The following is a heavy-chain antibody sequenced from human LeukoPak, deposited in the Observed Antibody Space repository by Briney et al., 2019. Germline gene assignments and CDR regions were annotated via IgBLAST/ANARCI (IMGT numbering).Heavy chain of an antibody. CDR1: GFTFSSYG. J-gene: IGHJ4*02. CDR2: ITGRGEHI. CDR3: AKDRRLAAFDY. D-gene: IGHD6-25*01. V-gene: IGHV3-23*01. Sequence: GGSLRLSCAASGFTFSSYGMNWVRQAPGKGLEGVSGITGRGEHIFYAGSVKGRFTISRDNSKNTLYLQMNNLRAEDTAVYYCAKDRRLAAFDYGGQGTLVTVSS.